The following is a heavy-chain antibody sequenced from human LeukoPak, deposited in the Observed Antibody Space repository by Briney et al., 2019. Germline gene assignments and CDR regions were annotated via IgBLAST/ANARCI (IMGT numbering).Heavy chain of an antibody. Sequence: SETLSLTCAVYGGSFSGYYWSWIRQPPGKGLEWIGEINHSGSTNYNPSLKSRVTISVDTSKNQFSLKLSSVTAADTAVYYCARDWSRYSSGWHYWGQGTLVTVSS. V-gene: IGHV4-34*01. CDR2: INHSGST. J-gene: IGHJ4*02. D-gene: IGHD6-19*01. CDR1: GGSFSGYY. CDR3: ARDWSRYSSGWHY.